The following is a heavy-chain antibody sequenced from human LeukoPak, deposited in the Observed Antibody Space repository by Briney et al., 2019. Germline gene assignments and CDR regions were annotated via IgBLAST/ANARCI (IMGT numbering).Heavy chain of an antibody. CDR1: GFTFSSYG. CDR3: AKDISSGYDPVTVDY. J-gene: IGHJ4*02. D-gene: IGHD5-12*01. Sequence: PGGSLRLSCAASGFTFSSYGMHWVRQAPGKGLEWVAVIWYDGSNKYYADSVKGRFTISRDNSKNTLYLQMNSLRAEDTAVYYCAKDISSGYDPVTVDYWGQGTLVTVSS. CDR2: IWYDGSNK. V-gene: IGHV3-33*06.